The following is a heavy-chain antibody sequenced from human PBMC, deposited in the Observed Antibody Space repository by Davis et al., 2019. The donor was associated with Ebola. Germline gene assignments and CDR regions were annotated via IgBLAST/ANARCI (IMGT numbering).Heavy chain of an antibody. CDR1: GFTFSSYW. CDR2: IHTDGSST. J-gene: IGHJ6*02. Sequence: HTGGSLRLSCAASGFTFSSYWMHWVRQVPGKGLVWVSRIHTDGSSTSYADSVKGRFTISRDNAKNSLYLQMNSLRAEDTALYYCAKDAVLESHGMDVWGQGTTVTVSS. CDR3: AKDAVLESHGMDV. D-gene: IGHD3-3*01. V-gene: IGHV3-74*01.